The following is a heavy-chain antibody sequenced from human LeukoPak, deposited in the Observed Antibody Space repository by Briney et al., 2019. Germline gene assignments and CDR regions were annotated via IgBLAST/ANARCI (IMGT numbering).Heavy chain of an antibody. CDR2: MNPNSGNT. J-gene: IGHJ5*02. D-gene: IGHD2-15*01. V-gene: IGHV1-8*01. CDR3: ARGTRKTIKRIFWFDP. Sequence: GASVKVSCKASGYTFTSYDINWVRQATGQGLEWMGWMNPNSGNTGYAQKFQGRVTMTRNTSIRTAYMELSSLRSEETAVYYCARGTRKTIKRIFWFDPWGQGPLVTVSS. CDR1: GYTFTSYD.